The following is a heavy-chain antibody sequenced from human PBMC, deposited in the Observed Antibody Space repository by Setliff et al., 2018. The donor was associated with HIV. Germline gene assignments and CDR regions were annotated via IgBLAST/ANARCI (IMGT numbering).Heavy chain of an antibody. CDR3: AREPTGDFWSGYSSRGLDY. Sequence: ASVKVSCKASGFIFTDYQIHWVRQAPGQGLEWMGRFSPNSRVTNSPQKFQGRVTMTRDTSINTAYMELSRLTSDDTAFYYCAREPTGDFWSGYSSRGLDYWGQGTLVTVTS. V-gene: IGHV1-2*06. J-gene: IGHJ4*02. CDR1: GFIFTDYQ. D-gene: IGHD3-3*01. CDR2: FSPNSRVT.